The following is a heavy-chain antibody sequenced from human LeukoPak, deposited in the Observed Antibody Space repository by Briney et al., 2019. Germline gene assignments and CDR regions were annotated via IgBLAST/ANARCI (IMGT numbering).Heavy chain of an antibody. CDR1: GFIVSANY. J-gene: IGHJ5*02. CDR3: AKEFLRWGFDP. CDR2: IYSGGSP. Sequence: GGSLRLSCAASGFIVSANYMNGVRQAPGKGLEWVSVIYSGGSPFYADSVKGRFTISRDNSKNTVYLQMNSLRVEDTAVYYCAKEFLRWGFDPWGQGTLVTVSS. D-gene: IGHD2-21*01. V-gene: IGHV3-53*01.